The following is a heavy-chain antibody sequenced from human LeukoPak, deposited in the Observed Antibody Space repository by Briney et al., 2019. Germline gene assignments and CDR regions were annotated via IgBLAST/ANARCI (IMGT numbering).Heavy chain of an antibody. V-gene: IGHV3-21*01. CDR2: ISSSSSYI. D-gene: IGHD2-21*01. J-gene: IGHJ6*02. CDR3: AMQEYIVSTFMDV. CDR1: GFTFSSYA. Sequence: GGSLRLSCAASGFTFSSYAMSWVRQAPGKGLEWVSSISSSSSYIYYADSVKGRFTISRDNAKNSLYLQMNSLRAEDTAVYYCAMQEYIVSTFMDVWGQGTTVTVSS.